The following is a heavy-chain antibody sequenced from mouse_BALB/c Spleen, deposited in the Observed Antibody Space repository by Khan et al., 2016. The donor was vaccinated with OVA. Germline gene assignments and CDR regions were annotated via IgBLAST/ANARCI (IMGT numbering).Heavy chain of an antibody. CDR3: ARNYYGRKFYDAMDY. CDR2: INTETGEP. Sequence: QIQLVQSGPELKKPGETVKISCKASGYTFTDYSIHWVKQAPGKGLKWMGWINTETGEPTYADDFKGRFAFSLETSASTAYLQINNLKNEDTATYFSARNYYGRKFYDAMDYWGQGTSVTVSS. D-gene: IGHD1-1*01. CDR1: GYTFTDYS. V-gene: IGHV9-2-1*01. J-gene: IGHJ4*01.